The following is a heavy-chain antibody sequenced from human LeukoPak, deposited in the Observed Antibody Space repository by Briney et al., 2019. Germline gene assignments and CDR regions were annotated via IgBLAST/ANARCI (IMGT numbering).Heavy chain of an antibody. V-gene: IGHV1-46*01. CDR2: INPSGGST. CDR3: ARDRVGAATSVWFDP. J-gene: IGHJ5*02. CDR1: GYTFTSYY. Sequence: ASVKVSCKASGYTFTSYYMHWVRQAPGQGLEWMGIINPSGGSTSYAQKFQGRVTMTRDMSTSTVYMELSSLRSEDTAVYYCARDRVGAATSVWFDPWGQETLVTVSS. D-gene: IGHD1-26*01.